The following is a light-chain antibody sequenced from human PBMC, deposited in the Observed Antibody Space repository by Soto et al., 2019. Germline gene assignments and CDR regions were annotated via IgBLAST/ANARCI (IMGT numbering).Light chain of an antibody. Sequence: DIQMTQSPSSLSASVGDRVTITCQASQDIIDYLNWYQQKPGKAPKLLISDASNLETGAPSRFSGSGSGTNFTFTINSLQPEDIATYYCQQFDDFPWTFGQGTKVEIK. CDR2: DAS. CDR1: QDIIDY. J-gene: IGKJ1*01. V-gene: IGKV1-33*01. CDR3: QQFDDFPWT.